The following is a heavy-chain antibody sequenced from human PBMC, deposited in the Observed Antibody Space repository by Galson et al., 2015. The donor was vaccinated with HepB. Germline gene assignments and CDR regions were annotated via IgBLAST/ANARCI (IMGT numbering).Heavy chain of an antibody. CDR2: IKSKTDGGTT. J-gene: IGHJ4*02. Sequence: SLRLSCAASGFTFSNAWMSWVRQAPGKGLEWVGRIKSKTDGGTTDYAAPVKGRFTISRDDSKNTLYLQMNSLKTEDTAVYYCTTDNYGDFHDYWGQGTLVTVSS. V-gene: IGHV3-15*01. D-gene: IGHD4-17*01. CDR1: GFTFSNAW. CDR3: TTDNYGDFHDY.